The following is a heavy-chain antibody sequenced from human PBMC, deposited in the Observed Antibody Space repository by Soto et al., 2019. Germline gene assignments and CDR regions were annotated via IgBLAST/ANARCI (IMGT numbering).Heavy chain of an antibody. J-gene: IGHJ4*02. CDR1: GFTFSSYA. CDR3: AKEMVAAAYVETSPFDF. Sequence: EVRLLESGGGLVQPGGSLRLSCAASGFTFSSYAMAWVRQAPGTGLEWVSGIDGSGGDTSFADSVKGRFSISRDNSKKMLYLHMNSLRAEDTARYYCAKEMVAAAYVETSPFDFWGQGTLVTVSS. D-gene: IGHD2-15*01. CDR2: IDGSGGDT. V-gene: IGHV3-23*01.